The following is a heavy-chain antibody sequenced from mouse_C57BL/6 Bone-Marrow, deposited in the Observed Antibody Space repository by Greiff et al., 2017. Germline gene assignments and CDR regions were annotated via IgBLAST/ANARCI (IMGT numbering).Heavy chain of an antibody. CDR2: IWGGGST. CDR3: AKLTRERFAY. V-gene: IGHV2-9*01. Sequence: VQLQESGPGLVAPSQSLSITCTVSGFSLTSYGVDWVRQPPGKGLEWLGVIWGGGSTNYNSALMSRLSISKDNTKSQVFLKMDSLQTDATAMYYGAKLTRERFAYWGQGTLVTVSA. CDR1: GFSLTSYG. J-gene: IGHJ3*01.